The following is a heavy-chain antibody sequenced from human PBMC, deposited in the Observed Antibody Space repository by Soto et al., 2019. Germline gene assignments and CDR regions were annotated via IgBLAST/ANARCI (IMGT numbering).Heavy chain of an antibody. CDR2: IIPILDMA. D-gene: IGHD2-15*01. CDR1: GGTFTRYT. CDR3: ASHFTGVMVLGTSPPGGDNYGWDV. V-gene: IGHV1-69*02. Sequence: QVQLVQSGAEVKKPGSSVKVSCKASGGTFTRYTFTWVRQAPGQGLEWMGRIIPILDMANYAQNFQGRVTITADKSTSTAYMELSSLTSDDTAVYYCASHFTGVMVLGTSPPGGDNYGWDVWGQGTTVTVSS. J-gene: IGHJ6*02.